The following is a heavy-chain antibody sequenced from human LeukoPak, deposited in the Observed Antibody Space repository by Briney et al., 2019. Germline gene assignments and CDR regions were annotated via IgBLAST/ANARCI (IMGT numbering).Heavy chain of an antibody. CDR2: IYSGGST. CDR3: ARDFTYYYDSSGLDP. V-gene: IGHV3-66*02. CDR1: GFTVSSNY. J-gene: IGHJ5*02. Sequence: GGSLRLSCAASGFTVSSNYMSWVRQAPGKGLEWVSVIYSGGSTYYADSVKGRFTISRDNSKNTLYLQMNSLRAEDTAAYYCARDFTYYYDSSGLDPWGQGTLVTVSS. D-gene: IGHD3-22*01.